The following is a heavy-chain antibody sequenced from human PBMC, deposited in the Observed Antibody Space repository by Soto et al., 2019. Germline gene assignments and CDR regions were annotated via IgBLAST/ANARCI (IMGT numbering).Heavy chain of an antibody. Sequence: QVQLQESGPGLVKPSQTLSLTCSVSGGSISSGGYYWSWIRQLPGRGLEWIGYVYYSGSTHYNPSLKSRASVSVDTSKNQFSLNLTLVTAADTAVYYCARQKREYSYDVFGICDSWGQGTLVTVSS. CDR2: VYYSGST. J-gene: IGHJ4*02. CDR3: ARQKREYSYDVFGICDS. CDR1: GGSISSGGYY. V-gene: IGHV4-31*03. D-gene: IGHD5-18*01.